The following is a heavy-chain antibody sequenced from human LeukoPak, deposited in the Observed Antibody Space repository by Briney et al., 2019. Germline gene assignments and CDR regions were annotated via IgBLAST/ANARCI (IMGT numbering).Heavy chain of an antibody. CDR3: ARDPNYYYMDV. CDR1: RFTFSSYW. Sequence: GGSLRLFCAASRFTFSSYWMHLVPHAPGKGLVWVSHINSDGSSTSYADSVKGRFTISRDNAKNTLYLQMSSLRAEDTAVYYCARDPNYYYMDVWGKGTTVTVSS. V-gene: IGHV3-74*01. CDR2: INSDGSST. J-gene: IGHJ6*03.